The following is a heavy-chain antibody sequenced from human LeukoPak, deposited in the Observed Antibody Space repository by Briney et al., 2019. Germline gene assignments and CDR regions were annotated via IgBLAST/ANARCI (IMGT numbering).Heavy chain of an antibody. CDR3: ARDQGRTPNAFDI. Sequence: SETLSLTCTVSGGSISRYYWSWIRQPPGKGLEWIGRIYTSGSTNYNPSLKSRVTISVDTSKNQFSLKLSSVTAADTAVYYCARDQGRTPNAFDIWGQGTMVTVSS. J-gene: IGHJ3*02. D-gene: IGHD2-2*01. CDR2: IYTSGST. V-gene: IGHV4-4*08. CDR1: GGSISRYY.